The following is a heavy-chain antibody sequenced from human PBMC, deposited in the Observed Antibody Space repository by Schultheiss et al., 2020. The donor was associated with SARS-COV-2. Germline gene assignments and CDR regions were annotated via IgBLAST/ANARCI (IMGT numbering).Heavy chain of an antibody. Sequence: GGSLRLSCAASGFTSSTNWIHWVRQAPGKGLEWVSAISGGANSIYYADSVKGRFAISRDNSKNTLYLQMHSLRDEDTAVYYCARDRSWYRGAFDIWGQGTMVTVSS. V-gene: IGHV3-74*01. D-gene: IGHD6-13*01. CDR2: ISGGANSI. CDR3: ARDRSWYRGAFDI. J-gene: IGHJ3*02. CDR1: GFTSSTNW.